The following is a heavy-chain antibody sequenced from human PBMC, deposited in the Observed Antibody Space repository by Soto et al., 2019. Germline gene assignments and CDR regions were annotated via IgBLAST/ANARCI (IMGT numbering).Heavy chain of an antibody. CDR2: ISAYNGNT. J-gene: IGHJ4*02. CDR1: GYTFTSYG. D-gene: IGHD5-12*01. V-gene: IGHV1-18*01. CDR3: ARVRGYSGYGDY. Sequence: QVQLVQSGAEVKKPGASVKVSCKASGYTFTSYGISWVRQAPGQGLEWMGWISAYNGNTHYAQKLQGRVTMTPDTSPSTAYVELRSLRSDDTAVDYCARVRGYSGYGDYWGQGTLVTVSS.